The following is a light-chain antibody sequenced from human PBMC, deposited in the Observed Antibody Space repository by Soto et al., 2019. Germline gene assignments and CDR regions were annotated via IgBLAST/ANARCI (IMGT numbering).Light chain of an antibody. V-gene: IGLV2-14*01. CDR3: SSYTNSNTRV. Sequence: QSALTQPPSASGSPGQSVAISCTGTSSDVGGYNYVSWYQQHPGKAPKLMIYEVSNRPSGISDRFSASKSGNTASLTISGLQAEDEADYYCSSYTNSNTRVFGTGTKLTVL. CDR1: SSDVGGYNY. CDR2: EVS. J-gene: IGLJ1*01.